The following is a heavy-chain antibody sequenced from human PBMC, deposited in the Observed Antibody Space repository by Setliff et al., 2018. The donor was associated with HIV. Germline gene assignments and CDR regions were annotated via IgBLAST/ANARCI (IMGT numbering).Heavy chain of an antibody. Sequence: ASVKVSCKASGYTFTGYAMHWVRQAPGQRLEWMGWINAGNGNTKYSQRFQGRVTITRDTSASTAYMELSSLRSEDTAMYYCANGYSSGWYLVTAFDIWGQGTMVTVSS. D-gene: IGHD6-19*01. CDR3: ANGYSSGWYLVTAFDI. V-gene: IGHV1-3*01. CDR1: GYTFTGYA. CDR2: INAGNGNT. J-gene: IGHJ3*02.